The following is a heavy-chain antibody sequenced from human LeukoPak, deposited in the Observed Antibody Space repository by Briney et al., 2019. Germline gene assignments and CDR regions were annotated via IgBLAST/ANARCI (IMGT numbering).Heavy chain of an antibody. CDR3: ARDKVYYYGSGSYYP. J-gene: IGHJ4*02. V-gene: IGHV1-69*13. D-gene: IGHD3-10*01. CDR2: IIPIFGTA. Sequence: GASVKVSCKASGGTFSSYAISWVRQAPGQGLEWMGGIIPIFGTANYAQKFQGRVTITADESTSTAYMELSSPRSEDTAVYYCARDKVYYYGSGSYYPWGQGTLVTVSS. CDR1: GGTFSSYA.